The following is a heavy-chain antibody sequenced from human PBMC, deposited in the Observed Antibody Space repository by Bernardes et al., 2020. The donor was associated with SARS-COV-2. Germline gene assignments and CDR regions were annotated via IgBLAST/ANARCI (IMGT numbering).Heavy chain of an antibody. CDR3: AREKITFGGVIVTYYFDY. V-gene: IGHV4-59*01. Sequence: SETLSLTCTVSGGSISSYYWSWIRQPPGKGLEWIGYIYYSGSTNYNPSLKSRVTISVDTSKNQFSLKLSSVTAADTAVYYCAREKITFGGVIVTYYFDYWGQGTLVTVSS. D-gene: IGHD3-16*02. CDR1: GGSISSYY. J-gene: IGHJ4*02. CDR2: IYYSGST.